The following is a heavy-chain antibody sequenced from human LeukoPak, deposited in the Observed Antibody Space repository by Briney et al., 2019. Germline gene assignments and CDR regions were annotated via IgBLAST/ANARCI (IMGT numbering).Heavy chain of an antibody. D-gene: IGHD3-10*01. CDR1: GGTFSSYA. V-gene: IGHV1-69*13. Sequence: AASVKVSCKASGGTFSSYAISWVRQAPGQGLEWMGGIIPIFGTANYAQKFQGRVTITADESTSTAYKELSSLRSEDTAVYYCAGLLWFGELYHFDYWGQGTLVTVSS. CDR3: AGLLWFGELYHFDY. J-gene: IGHJ4*02. CDR2: IIPIFGTA.